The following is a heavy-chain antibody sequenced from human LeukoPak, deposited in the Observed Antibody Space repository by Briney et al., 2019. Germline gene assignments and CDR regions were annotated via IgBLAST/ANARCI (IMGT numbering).Heavy chain of an antibody. CDR2: MYHNRGT. Sequence: SETLSLTCAVSGCSISSGYYWGWIRQPPGKGLEWIGSMYHNRGTYYNPSLKSRVTISMDTSKNQFSLRLSSVTAADTAVYYCASYYASGVSAYDYFGMDVWGKGTTVTVS. V-gene: IGHV4-38-2*01. D-gene: IGHD3-10*01. CDR1: GCSISSGYY. CDR3: ASYYASGVSAYDYFGMDV. J-gene: IGHJ6*04.